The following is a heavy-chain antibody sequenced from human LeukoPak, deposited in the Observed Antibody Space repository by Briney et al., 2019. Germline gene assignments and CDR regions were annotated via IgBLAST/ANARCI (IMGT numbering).Heavy chain of an antibody. CDR1: GGSISSYC. Sequence: SETRSLTCTVAGGSISSYCWSWVRQPAGEGLEWIGRIYTSGGTDYNRSLKSRVTMSVDPSKNRFSPKLSCVTAADTAVYYCAIAVAGYDYWGQGTLVTVSS. J-gene: IGHJ4*02. D-gene: IGHD6-19*01. V-gene: IGHV4-4*07. CDR2: IYTSGGT. CDR3: AIAVAGYDY.